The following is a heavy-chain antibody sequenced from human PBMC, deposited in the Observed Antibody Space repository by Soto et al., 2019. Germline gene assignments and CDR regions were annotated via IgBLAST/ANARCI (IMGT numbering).Heavy chain of an antibody. CDR2: VWYDGSSK. CDR1: GFTFSNFG. J-gene: IGHJ6*02. D-gene: IGHD3-22*01. V-gene: IGHV3-33*01. Sequence: PGGSLRLSCEASGFTFSNFGMNWVRQAPGKGLEWVARVWYDGSSKYYVDSVKGRFTISRDNSKETVYLQMNSLRAEDTGVYYCPREIESNYDGLDVWGQGTTVTVSS. CDR3: PREIESNYDGLDV.